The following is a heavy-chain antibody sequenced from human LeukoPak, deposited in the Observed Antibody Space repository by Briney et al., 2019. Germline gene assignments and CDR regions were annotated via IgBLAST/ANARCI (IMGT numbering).Heavy chain of an antibody. CDR2: MNPNSGNT. J-gene: IGHJ6*03. V-gene: IGHV1-8*03. D-gene: IGHD6-19*01. CDR1: GYTFTSYD. CDR3: ARARAVAGTGYYYYMDV. Sequence: ASVKVSCKASGYTFTSYDINWVRQATGQGLEWMGWMNPNSGNTGYAQKFQGRVTITRNTSISTAYMELSSLRSEDTAVYYCARARAVAGTGYYYYMDVWGKGTTVTISS.